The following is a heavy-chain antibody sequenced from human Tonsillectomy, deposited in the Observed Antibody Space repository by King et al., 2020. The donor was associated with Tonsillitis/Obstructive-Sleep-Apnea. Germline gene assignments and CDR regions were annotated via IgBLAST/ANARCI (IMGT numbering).Heavy chain of an antibody. CDR2: TNPSGGYT. J-gene: IGHJ4*02. CDR3: VRSAGGSYSYFDY. Sequence: QLVQSGAEVKKPGASVKVSCKASGYTFTSYYMHWVRQAPGQGLEWMGITNPSGGYTSYAQKFQGRVTMTRDTSTSTVYMELSSLRSEDTAVYYCVRSAGGSYSYFDYWGQGTLVTVSS. V-gene: IGHV1-46*01. CDR1: GYTFTSYY. D-gene: IGHD1-26*01.